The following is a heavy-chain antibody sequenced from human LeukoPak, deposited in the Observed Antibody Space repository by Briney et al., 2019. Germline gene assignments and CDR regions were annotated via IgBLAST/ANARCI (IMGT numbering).Heavy chain of an antibody. D-gene: IGHD2-15*01. CDR3: AKDDRVVRHLPDFDY. CDR2: ISNDGSNK. V-gene: IGHV3-30*18. Sequence: GRSLRLSCAASGFTFSSYGMHWVRQAPGKGLEWVAVISNDGSNKYYADSVKGRFTISRDNSKNTLYLQMNSLRAEDTAVYYCAKDDRVVRHLPDFDYWGQGTLVTVSS. J-gene: IGHJ4*02. CDR1: GFTFSSYG.